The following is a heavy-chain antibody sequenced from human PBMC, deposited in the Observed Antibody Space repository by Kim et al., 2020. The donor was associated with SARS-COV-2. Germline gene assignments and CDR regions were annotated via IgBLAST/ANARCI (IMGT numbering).Heavy chain of an antibody. CDR1: GFSFSSYG. J-gene: IGHJ4*02. CDR2: ISYDGSNK. D-gene: IGHD3-22*01. Sequence: LSLTCAASGFSFSSYGMHWVRQAPGKGLEWVALISYDGSNKYYADSVKGRFTISRDSSKNTLYLQMNSLSSEDTAVYYCAKYRDTSGYYLPFFDYWGQGTLVTVSS. V-gene: IGHV3-30*18. CDR3: AKYRDTSGYYLPFFDY.